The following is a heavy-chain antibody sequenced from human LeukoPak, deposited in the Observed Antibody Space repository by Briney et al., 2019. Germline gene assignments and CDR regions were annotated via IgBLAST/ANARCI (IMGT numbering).Heavy chain of an antibody. CDR3: AKDSYYDFWSGCLGNINFDY. J-gene: IGHJ4*02. Sequence: GGSLRLSCAASGFTFSSYGMHWVRQAPGKGLEWVSAISGSGGSTYYADSVKGRFTISRDNSKNTLYLQMNSLRAEDTAVYYCAKDSYYDFWSGCLGNINFDYWGQGTLVTVSS. CDR1: GFTFSSYG. V-gene: IGHV3-23*01. CDR2: ISGSGGST. D-gene: IGHD3-3*01.